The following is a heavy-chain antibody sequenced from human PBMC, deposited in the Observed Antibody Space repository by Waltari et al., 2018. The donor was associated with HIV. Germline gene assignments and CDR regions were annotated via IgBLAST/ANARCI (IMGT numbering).Heavy chain of an antibody. CDR2: IDGDGSVR. V-gene: IGHV3-74*03. J-gene: IGHJ6*02. Sequence: VESEGTAVQPGGSLTLSCSAAGSASSTHGMHWVRLSPGTGLVWVARIDGDGSVRKYADIVAGRFTISRDNGKNMLFLEMKSLRVEDSGIYFCVKDVTLSYYGFYYSGLDVWGPGTTVTV. CDR1: GSASSTHG. D-gene: IGHD2-21*01. CDR3: VKDVTLSYYGFYYSGLDV.